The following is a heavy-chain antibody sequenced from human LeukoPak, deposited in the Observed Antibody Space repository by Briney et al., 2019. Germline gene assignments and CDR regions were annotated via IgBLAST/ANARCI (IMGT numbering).Heavy chain of an antibody. V-gene: IGHV4-59*01. D-gene: IGHD3/OR15-3a*01. J-gene: IGHJ6*03. Sequence: PSETLSLTCTVSGGSISSYYWSWIRQSPGKGLEWIGYIYYDGSTNYNPPLKSRVTISVDTSKNQFSLKLSSVTAADTAVYYCAGLAYYYYYMDVWGKGTTVTISS. CDR1: GGSISSYY. CDR2: IYYDGST. CDR3: AGLAYYYYYMDV.